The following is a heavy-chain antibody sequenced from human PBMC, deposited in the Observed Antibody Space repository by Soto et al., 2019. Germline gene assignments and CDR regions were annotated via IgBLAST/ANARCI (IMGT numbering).Heavy chain of an antibody. CDR3: ARGQNWNYWFDP. Sequence: ASVKVSCKASGYTFTGYYMHCVRQAPGQGLEWMGWIDPNSGGTNYAQKFQGRVTMTRDTSISTAYMELSRLRSDDTAVYYCARGQNWNYWFDPWGQGTLVTVSS. V-gene: IGHV1-2*02. D-gene: IGHD1-7*01. CDR2: IDPNSGGT. CDR1: GYTFTGYY. J-gene: IGHJ5*02.